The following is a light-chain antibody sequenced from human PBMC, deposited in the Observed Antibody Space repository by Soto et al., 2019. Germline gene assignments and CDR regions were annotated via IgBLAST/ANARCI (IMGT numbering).Light chain of an antibody. CDR1: QDIRSW. V-gene: IGKV1-12*01. Sequence: DLQMTQSPTSVSAAVVDRVTISCRASQDIRSWLAWYQVKPGRAPKLLIYSRSRVHGAPSRFGVSGSETDFTLTISDLQPEDSATYSCQQGNSFPWKFGQGTKVEV. CDR2: SRS. CDR3: QQGNSFPWK. J-gene: IGKJ1*01.